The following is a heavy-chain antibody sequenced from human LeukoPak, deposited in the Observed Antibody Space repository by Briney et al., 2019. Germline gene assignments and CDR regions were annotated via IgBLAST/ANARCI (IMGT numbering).Heavy chain of an antibody. Sequence: GGSLRLSCAASGFTFSSYSMNWVRQAPGKGLEWVANIKLDGSERYYVDSVKGRFTISRDNAENSLYLQMNSLRAEDTAVYYCARDDSYSSGYYAYWGQGTLVTVSS. D-gene: IGHD3-22*01. J-gene: IGHJ4*02. CDR3: ARDDSYSSGYYAY. CDR2: IKLDGSER. CDR1: GFTFSSYS. V-gene: IGHV3-7*01.